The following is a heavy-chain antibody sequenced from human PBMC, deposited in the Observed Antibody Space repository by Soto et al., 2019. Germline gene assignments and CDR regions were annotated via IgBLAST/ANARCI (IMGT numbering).Heavy chain of an antibody. J-gene: IGHJ4*02. V-gene: IGHV3-30*03. CDR2: ILYDGSKK. Sequence: QVQLVESGGGVVQPGRSLRLTCAASGSTFRTYGMHWVRQAPGKGLEWVAVILYDGSKKYYADSVKGRFTISRDNSKNMLYLQMNSLRAEDTAVYYCATENAGSYFRHWGQGTLVTVFS. CDR3: ATENAGSYFRH. CDR1: GSTFRTYG. D-gene: IGHD1-26*01.